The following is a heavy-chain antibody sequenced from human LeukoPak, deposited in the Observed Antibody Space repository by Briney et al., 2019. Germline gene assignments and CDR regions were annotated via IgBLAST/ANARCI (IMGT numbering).Heavy chain of an antibody. J-gene: IGHJ4*02. CDR2: IYYSGST. V-gene: IGHV4-39*07. D-gene: IGHD3-10*01. CDR1: GGSISSSSYY. CDR3: ARAPKSFYFDY. Sequence: PSETLSLTCTVSGGSISSSSYYWGWIRQPPGKGLEWIGSIYYSGSTYYNPSLKSRVTISVDTSKNQFSLKLSSVTAADTAVYYCARAPKSFYFDYWGQGTLVTVSS.